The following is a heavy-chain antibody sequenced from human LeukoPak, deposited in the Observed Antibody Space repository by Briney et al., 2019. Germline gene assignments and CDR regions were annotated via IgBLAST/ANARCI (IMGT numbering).Heavy chain of an antibody. D-gene: IGHD3-3*01. Sequence: ASVKVSCKASGYTFTSYYMHWVRQAPGQGLEWMGIINPSGGSTSYAQKFQGRVTMTRGTSISTAYMELSRLRSDDTAVYYCARELDDFWSGYNYYYYGMDVWGQGTTVTVSS. CDR1: GYTFTSYY. J-gene: IGHJ6*02. CDR2: INPSGGST. V-gene: IGHV1-46*01. CDR3: ARELDDFWSGYNYYYYGMDV.